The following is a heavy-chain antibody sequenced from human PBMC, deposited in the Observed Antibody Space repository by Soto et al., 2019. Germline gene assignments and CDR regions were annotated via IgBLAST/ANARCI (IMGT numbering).Heavy chain of an antibody. CDR2: ISAYNGNR. Sequence: VSVKVSCKASGYTFTSYGISWVRQAPGQGLEWMGWISAYNGNRNYAQKVQGRVTMTTDTSTNTAYMELRSLRSDDTAVYYCARDQVGATGDYWGQGTLVTVSS. V-gene: IGHV1-18*01. D-gene: IGHD1-26*01. J-gene: IGHJ4*02. CDR3: ARDQVGATGDY. CDR1: GYTFTSYG.